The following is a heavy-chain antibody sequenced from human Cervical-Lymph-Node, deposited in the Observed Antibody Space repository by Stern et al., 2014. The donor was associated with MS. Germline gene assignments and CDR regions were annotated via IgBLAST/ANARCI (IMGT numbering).Heavy chain of an antibody. Sequence: QLQLKESGSGLVKPSQTLSLTCAVSGASISLGGFSWSWIRQPPGKGLEWIGFIYHSGNTIYYQSLKSRLTISIDRSTNHFSRRLTSVTAADTAVYYCARSSDYGDYGANYYGMDVWGQGTTVTVSS. CDR1: GASISLGGFS. CDR3: ARSSDYGDYGANYYGMDV. J-gene: IGHJ6*02. D-gene: IGHD4-17*01. CDR2: IYHSGNT. V-gene: IGHV4-30-2*01.